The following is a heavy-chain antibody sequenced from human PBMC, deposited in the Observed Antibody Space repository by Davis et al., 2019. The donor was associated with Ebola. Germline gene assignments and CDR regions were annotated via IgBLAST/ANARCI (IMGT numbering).Heavy chain of an antibody. D-gene: IGHD3-10*01. J-gene: IGHJ6*02. Sequence: GESLKISCAASGFNFSSYGMHWVRQAPGKGLEWVAVIWYDGSNKYYADSVKGRFTISRDNSKNTLYLQMNSLRAEDTAVYYCARVGSGSQGGMDVWGQGTTVTVSS. CDR2: IWYDGSNK. CDR1: GFNFSSYG. V-gene: IGHV3-33*01. CDR3: ARVGSGSQGGMDV.